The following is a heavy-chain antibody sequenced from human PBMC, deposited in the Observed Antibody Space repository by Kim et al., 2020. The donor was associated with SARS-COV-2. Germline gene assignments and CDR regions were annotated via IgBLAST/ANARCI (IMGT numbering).Heavy chain of an antibody. Sequence: DSGKGRLTISRDNSKNTLYLQMNSLRAEDTAVYYCAKDSIAVAGTAKDYWGQGTLVTVSS. J-gene: IGHJ4*02. CDR3: AKDSIAVAGTAKDY. D-gene: IGHD6-19*01. V-gene: IGHV3-30*02.